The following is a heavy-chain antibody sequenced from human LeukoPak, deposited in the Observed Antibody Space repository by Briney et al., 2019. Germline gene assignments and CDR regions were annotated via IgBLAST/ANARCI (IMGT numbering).Heavy chain of an antibody. J-gene: IGHJ6*02. CDR2: ISHDGSRE. D-gene: IGHD4-23*01. Sequence: GRSLRLSCAASGFDFSWYGMHWVRQTPGKGLEWLTTISHDGSREFYADSVRGRFNVSRDNSMNTLNLQMNSLRPEDMAVYFCASSHAVAYAMDVWGQGTTVIVSS. V-gene: IGHV3-30*03. CDR1: GFDFSWYG. CDR3: ASSHAVAYAMDV.